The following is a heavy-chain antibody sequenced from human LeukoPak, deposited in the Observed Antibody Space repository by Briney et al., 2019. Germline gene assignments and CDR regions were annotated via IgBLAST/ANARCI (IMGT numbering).Heavy chain of an antibody. J-gene: IGHJ4*02. CDR3: ARGSATGLAY. V-gene: IGHV4-4*02. CDR2: IDRSGST. Sequence: PSETLSLTCAVSGGSISSSNWWSWVRQPPGKGLEWIGEIDRSGSTNYNPSLKSRLTISVDASKNQFSLKLTSVTAADTAVYYCARGSATGLAYWGQGTLVTVS. D-gene: IGHD1-1*01. CDR1: GGSISSSNW.